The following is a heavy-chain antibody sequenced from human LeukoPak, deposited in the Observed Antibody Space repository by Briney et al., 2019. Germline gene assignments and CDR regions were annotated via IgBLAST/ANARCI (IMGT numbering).Heavy chain of an antibody. CDR3: AKDGSGWSYDS. CDR2: IGGSGDT. Sequence: GGSLRLSCAASGFTFTNFAVGWVRQAPGSALEWVPRIGGSGDTYYADSVKGRFTISRDISKNTLYLQLSSLRADDTAVYYCAKDGSGWSYDSWGQGTLVTVSS. CDR1: GFTFTNFA. J-gene: IGHJ5*01. V-gene: IGHV3-23*01. D-gene: IGHD3-10*01.